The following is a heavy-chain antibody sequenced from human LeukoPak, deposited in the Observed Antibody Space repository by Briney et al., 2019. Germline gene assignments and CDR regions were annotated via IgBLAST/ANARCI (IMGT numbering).Heavy chain of an antibody. V-gene: IGHV4-39*01. CDR3: ARLYSNSLYYFDY. J-gene: IGHJ4*02. Sequence: SETLSLTCTVSGGSISSSSYYWGWIRQPPGKGLEWIGSIYYSGSTHYNPSLKSRVTISVDTSKNQFSLKLSSVTAADTAVYYCARLYSNSLYYFDYWGQGTLVTVSS. CDR1: GGSISSSSYY. CDR2: IYYSGST. D-gene: IGHD6-6*01.